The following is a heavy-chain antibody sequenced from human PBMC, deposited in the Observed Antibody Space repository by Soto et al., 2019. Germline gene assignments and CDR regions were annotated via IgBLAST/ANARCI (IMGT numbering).Heavy chain of an antibody. CDR1: GGSISSGGYY. V-gene: IGHV4-31*03. D-gene: IGHD4-4*01. CDR3: ARLMATVTIYYYYGRDV. Sequence: QVQLQESGPGLVKPSQTLSLTCTVSGGSISSGGYYWSWIRQHPGKGLEWIGYIYYSGSTYYNPSLKSRITISVDTSKNQFSRKLSSVTAADTAVYYCARLMATVTIYYYYGRDVWGQGTTVTVPS. J-gene: IGHJ6*02. CDR2: IYYSGST.